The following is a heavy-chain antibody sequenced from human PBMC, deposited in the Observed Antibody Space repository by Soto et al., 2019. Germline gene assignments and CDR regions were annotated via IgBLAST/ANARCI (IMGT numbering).Heavy chain of an antibody. CDR1: GFTFDDHA. V-gene: IGHV3-9*01. Sequence: EVQLVESGGGLVQPGGSLRLSCAASGFTFDDHAMNWVRQAPGKGLEWVSAISSNSASVGYADSVQGRFTISRDNAQNDLYLKMNSLRPEDTAWYYCAKGKRYCNSGSCYFLPRVVDPWGKGTLVTVSS. CDR3: AKGKRYCNSGSCYFLPRVVDP. CDR2: ISSNSASV. D-gene: IGHD2-2*01. J-gene: IGHJ5*02.